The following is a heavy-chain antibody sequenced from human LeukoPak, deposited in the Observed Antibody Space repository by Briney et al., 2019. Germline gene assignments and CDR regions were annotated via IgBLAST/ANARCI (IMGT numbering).Heavy chain of an antibody. J-gene: IGHJ4*02. CDR2: ICAYNGNT. Sequence: GASVKVSCKASGYTFTSYGISWVRQAPGQGLEWMGWICAYNGNTNYAQKLQGRVTMTTDTSTSTAYMELRSLRSDDTAVYYCARGGGDYDSSAYCRTAYFDYWGQGTLVTVSS. D-gene: IGHD3-22*01. CDR3: ARGGGDYDSSAYCRTAYFDY. CDR1: GYTFTSYG. V-gene: IGHV1-18*01.